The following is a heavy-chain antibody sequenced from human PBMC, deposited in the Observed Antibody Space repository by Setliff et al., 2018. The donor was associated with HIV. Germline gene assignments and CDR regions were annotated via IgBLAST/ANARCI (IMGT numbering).Heavy chain of an antibody. V-gene: IGHV4-61*09. CDR2: IYASGST. CDR3: ARGYPRPIDY. Sequence: SETLSLTCTVSGGSISSGNYYWNWIRQPAGKGLEWIGHIYASGSTNYNPSLKSRVTISVDTSKNHFSLKLSSVTAADTAVYYCARGYPRPIDYWGQGTLVTVSS. CDR1: GGSISSGNYY. D-gene: IGHD1-26*01. J-gene: IGHJ4*02.